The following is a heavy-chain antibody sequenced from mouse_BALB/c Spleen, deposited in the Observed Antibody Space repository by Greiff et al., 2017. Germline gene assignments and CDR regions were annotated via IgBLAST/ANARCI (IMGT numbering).Heavy chain of an antibody. CDR2: ISYSGST. J-gene: IGHJ3*01. V-gene: IGHV3-2*02. CDR3: AKERKLAWFAY. CDR1: GYSITSDYA. Sequence: EVQLQESGPGLVKPSQSLSLTCTVTGYSITSDYAWNWIRQFPGNKLEWMGYISYSGSTSYNPSLKSRISITRDTSKNQFFLQLNSVTTEDTATYYCAKERKLAWFAYWGQGTLVTVSA.